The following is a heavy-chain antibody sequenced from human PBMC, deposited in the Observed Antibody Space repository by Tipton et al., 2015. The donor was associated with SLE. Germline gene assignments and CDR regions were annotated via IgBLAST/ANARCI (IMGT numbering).Heavy chain of an antibody. J-gene: IGHJ4*02. CDR1: GFTFADYA. V-gene: IGHV3-23*03. Sequence: GSLRLSCTTSGFTFADYALSWVRQPPGKGLEWVSVIYSGGSGPYYADSVKGRFTVSRDNSKNMVYLQMNSLRAEDTAVYYCAISLYSSPDYWGQGTLVTVSS. CDR3: AISLYSSPDY. D-gene: IGHD6-13*01. CDR2: IYSGGSGP.